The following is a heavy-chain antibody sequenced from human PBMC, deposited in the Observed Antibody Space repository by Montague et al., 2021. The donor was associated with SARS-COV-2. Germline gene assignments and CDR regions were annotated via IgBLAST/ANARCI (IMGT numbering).Heavy chain of an antibody. CDR1: GFTFSSYA. V-gene: IGHV3-23*01. Sequence: SLRLSCAASGFTFSSYAMIWVRQAPGKGLEWVSTISSTGGSTYYADSVKGRFIISRDNSRNTVYMQMNNLRAEDTAVYYCAKGFTYYCASGGYPNYFDPWGQGTLVSVSS. CDR2: ISSTGGST. D-gene: IGHD3-10*01. J-gene: IGHJ5*02. CDR3: AKGFTYYCASGGYPNYFDP.